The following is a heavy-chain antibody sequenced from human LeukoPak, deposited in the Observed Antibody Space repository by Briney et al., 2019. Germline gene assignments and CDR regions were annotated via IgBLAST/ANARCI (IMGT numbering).Heavy chain of an antibody. J-gene: IGHJ4*02. CDR1: GFTFSDYY. Sequence: GGSLRLSCAASGFTFSDYYMSWIRQAPGKGLEWVSYISSSSYTNYADSVKGRFTISRDSAKNSLYLQMNSLRAEDTAVYYCARAYSYGYFDYWGQGTLVTVSS. CDR2: ISSSSYT. D-gene: IGHD5-18*01. V-gene: IGHV3-11*03. CDR3: ARAYSYGYFDY.